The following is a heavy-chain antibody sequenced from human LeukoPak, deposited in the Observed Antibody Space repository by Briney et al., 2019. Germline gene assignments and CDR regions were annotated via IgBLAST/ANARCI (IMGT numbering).Heavy chain of an antibody. CDR1: GFTFSSYE. D-gene: IGHD3-10*02. V-gene: IGHV3-48*03. J-gene: IGHJ6*04. CDR2: ISSSGSTI. Sequence: GGSLRLSCAASGFTFSSYEMNWVRQAPGKGLEWVSYISSSGSTIYYADSVRGRFTISRDNAKNSLYLQMNSLRAEDTAVYYCAELGIAMIGGVWGKGTTVTISS. CDR3: AELGIAMIGGV.